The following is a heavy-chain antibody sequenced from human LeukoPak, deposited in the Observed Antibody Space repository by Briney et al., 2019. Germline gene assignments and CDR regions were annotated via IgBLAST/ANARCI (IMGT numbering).Heavy chain of an antibody. CDR2: ISSSGDTT. CDR1: GFTFSDYY. V-gene: IGHV3-11*04. D-gene: IGHD3-10*01. Sequence: PGGSLRLSCAASGFTFSDYYMSWIRQAPGKGLEWVSYISSSGDTTFYADSVKGRFTISRDNAKNSLYLQMNSLRAEDTAVYYCTRDARGRGHYFYYMDVWGEGTTVTVSS. CDR3: TRDARGRGHYFYYMDV. J-gene: IGHJ6*03.